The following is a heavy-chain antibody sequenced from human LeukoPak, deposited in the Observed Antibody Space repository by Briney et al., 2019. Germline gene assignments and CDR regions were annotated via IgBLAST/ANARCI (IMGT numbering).Heavy chain of an antibody. CDR2: ISSSSSTI. Sequence: GGSLRLSCAASGFTFSSYSMNWVRQAPGKGLEWVSYISSSSSTIYYADSVKGRFTISRDNAKNSLYLQMNSLGAEDTAVYYCARAPRLGEVTTFGRFPYGMDVWGQGTTVTVSS. D-gene: IGHD3-10*02. CDR3: ARAPRLGEVTTFGRFPYGMDV. V-gene: IGHV3-48*04. CDR1: GFTFSSYS. J-gene: IGHJ6*02.